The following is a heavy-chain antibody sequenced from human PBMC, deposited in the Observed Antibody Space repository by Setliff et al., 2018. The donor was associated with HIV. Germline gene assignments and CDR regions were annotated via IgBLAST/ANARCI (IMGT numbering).Heavy chain of an antibody. Sequence: SETLSLTCTVSGDSISSGSYYWSWIRQPAGKGLEWIGHIYTSGSTNYNPSLKSRVTISVDTSKNQFSLKLSSVTAADTAVYYCARATSAGYSYGYRFRGAFDIWGQGTMVTVSS. CDR1: GDSISSGSYY. J-gene: IGHJ3*02. CDR3: ARATSAGYSYGYRFRGAFDI. V-gene: IGHV4-61*09. D-gene: IGHD5-18*01. CDR2: IYTSGST.